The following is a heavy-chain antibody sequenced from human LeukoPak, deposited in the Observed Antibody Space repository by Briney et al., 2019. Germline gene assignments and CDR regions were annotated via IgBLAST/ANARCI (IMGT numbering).Heavy chain of an antibody. CDR2: IRYDGSNK. Sequence: GGSLRLSCAASGFTFSSYGMHWVRQAPGKGLEWVAFIRYDGSNKYYADSVKGRFTISRDNSKNTLYLQMNSLRAEDTAVYYCARGDGTLFDYWGQGTLVTVSS. D-gene: IGHD1-26*01. V-gene: IGHV3-30*02. CDR1: GFTFSSYG. J-gene: IGHJ4*02. CDR3: ARGDGTLFDY.